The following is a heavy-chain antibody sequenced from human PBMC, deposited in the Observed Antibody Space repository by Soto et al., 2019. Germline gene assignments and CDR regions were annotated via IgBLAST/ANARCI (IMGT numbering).Heavy chain of an antibody. D-gene: IGHD2-2*01. CDR3: ACRIGYCSTTRCQNYFDP. V-gene: IGHV1-2*04. Sequence: GASVKVSCTASGYTFTGYYMHWVRQAPGQGLEWMGWINPNSGGTNYAQKFQGWVTMTRDTSISTAYMELSSLRFEDTAVYYCACRIGYCSTTRCQNYFDPWGQGTLVTVSS. CDR2: INPNSGGT. CDR1: GYTFTGYY. J-gene: IGHJ5*02.